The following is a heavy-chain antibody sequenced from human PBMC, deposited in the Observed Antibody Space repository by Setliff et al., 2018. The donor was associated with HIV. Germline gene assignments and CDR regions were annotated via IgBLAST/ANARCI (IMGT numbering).Heavy chain of an antibody. V-gene: IGHV4-39*07. Sequence: SETLSLTCTVSGGSISSSIYYWGWIRQPPGKGLEWIGEINDNGSTNYNPSLKSRVTISVDTSRNQFSLKLSSVTAADTAVYYCARVRGRYYYHYAMDVWGQGTTVTVSS. D-gene: IGHD3-10*01. J-gene: IGHJ6*02. CDR2: INDNGST. CDR3: ARVRGRYYYHYAMDV. CDR1: GGSISSSIYY.